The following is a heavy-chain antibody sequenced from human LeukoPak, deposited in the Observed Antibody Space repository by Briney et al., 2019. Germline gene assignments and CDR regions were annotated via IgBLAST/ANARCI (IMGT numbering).Heavy chain of an antibody. CDR2: IYYSGST. CDR1: GGSISSSSYY. J-gene: IGHJ4*02. Sequence: SETLSLTCTVSGGSISSSSYYWGWIRQPPGKGLEWIGSIYYSGSTYYNPSLKSRVTISVDTSKNQFSLKLSSVTAADTAVYYCARDLGSGPFDYWGQGTLVIVSS. CDR3: ARDLGSGPFDY. V-gene: IGHV4-39*07. D-gene: IGHD3-3*01.